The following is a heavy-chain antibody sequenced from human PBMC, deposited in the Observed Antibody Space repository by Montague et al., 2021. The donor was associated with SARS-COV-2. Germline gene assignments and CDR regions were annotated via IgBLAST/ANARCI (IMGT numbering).Heavy chain of an antibody. CDR2: IYYSGTT. CDR1: GGSITRNYY. Sequence: SETLSLTCTVSGGSITRNYYRGWIRQPPGKGLEWVGNIYYSGTTXINPSLESRVTISVDASKNQFSLNLTSVTAADTAVYYCARPLVRGVPKAFDIWGQGALVIVSS. D-gene: IGHD3-10*01. CDR3: ARPLVRGVPKAFDI. J-gene: IGHJ3*02. V-gene: IGHV4-39*01.